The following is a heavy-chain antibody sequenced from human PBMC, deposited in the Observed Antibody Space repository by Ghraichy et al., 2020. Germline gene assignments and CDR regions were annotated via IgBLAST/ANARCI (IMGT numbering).Heavy chain of an antibody. V-gene: IGHV4-4*02. CDR2: IYHSGST. CDR3: AKIAAAVRFEHYYYGMDV. J-gene: IGHJ6*02. CDR1: GGSISSSNW. D-gene: IGHD6-13*01. Sequence: SETLSLTCAVSGGSISSSNWWSWVRQPPGKGLEWIGEIYHSGSTNYNPSLKSRVTISVDKSKNQFSLKLSSVTAADTAVYYCAKIAAAVRFEHYYYGMDVWGQGTTVTVSS.